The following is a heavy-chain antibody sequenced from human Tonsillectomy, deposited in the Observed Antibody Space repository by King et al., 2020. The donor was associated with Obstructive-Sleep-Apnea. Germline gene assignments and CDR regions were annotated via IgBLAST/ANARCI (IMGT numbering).Heavy chain of an antibody. CDR1: GFTFSSYA. CDR3: AKDPGIAVAGLGDY. CDR2: ISGSGGST. J-gene: IGHJ4*02. Sequence: VQLVESGGGLVQPGGSLRLSCAASGFTFSSYAMSWVRQAPGKGLEWVSAISGSGGSTYYADSVKGPFTISRDNSNNTLYLQMNSLRDEDTAVYYCAKDPGIAVAGLGDYWGQGTLVTVSS. V-gene: IGHV3-23*04. D-gene: IGHD6-19*01.